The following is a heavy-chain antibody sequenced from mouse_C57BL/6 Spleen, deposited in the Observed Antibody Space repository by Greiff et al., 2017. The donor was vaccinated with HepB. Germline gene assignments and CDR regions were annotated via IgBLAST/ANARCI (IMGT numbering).Heavy chain of an antibody. CDR3: ARSRLYDGYYPYYFDY. CDR1: GFSLSTSGMG. CDR2: IYWDDDK. J-gene: IGHJ2*01. V-gene: IGHV8-12*01. Sequence: QVTLKECGPGILQSSQTLSLTCSFSGFSLSTSGMGVSWIRQPSGKGLEWLAHIYWDDDKRYNPSLKSRLTISKDTSRNQVFLKITSVDTADTATYYCARSRLYDGYYPYYFDYWGQGTTLTVSS. D-gene: IGHD2-3*01.